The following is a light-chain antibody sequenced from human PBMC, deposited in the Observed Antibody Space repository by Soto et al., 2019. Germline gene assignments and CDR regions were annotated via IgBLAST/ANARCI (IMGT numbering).Light chain of an antibody. CDR1: QGIGSY. CDR3: QQYNSYPWT. CDR2: GAS. V-gene: IGKV1-16*01. J-gene: IGKJ1*01. Sequence: DLQMTQSPTSLSASVGDRVTISCRASQGIGSYLAWYQQKPGKAPRLLISGASSVQSGVPPRFSGSGSGTEFTLTISSLQPDDFATYYCQQYNSYPWTFGQGTKVEIK.